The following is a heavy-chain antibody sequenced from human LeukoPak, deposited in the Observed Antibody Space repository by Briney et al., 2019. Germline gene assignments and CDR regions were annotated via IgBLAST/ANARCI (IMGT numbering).Heavy chain of an antibody. V-gene: IGHV3-23*01. J-gene: IGHJ4*02. CDR2: ISGSDGST. CDR1: GFTFSSYA. D-gene: IGHD4-17*01. Sequence: GGSLRLSCAASGFTFSSYAMSWVRQAPGKGLEWVSAISGSDGSTYYADSVKGRFTISRDNSKNTLYLQMNSLRAEDTAVYYCAKDPSPSTVTTFDYWGQGTLVTVSS. CDR3: AKDPSPSTVTTFDY.